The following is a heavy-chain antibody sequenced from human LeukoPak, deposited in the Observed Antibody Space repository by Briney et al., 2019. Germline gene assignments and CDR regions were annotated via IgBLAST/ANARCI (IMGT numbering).Heavy chain of an antibody. Sequence: ASVKVSCKASGYTFTSYGIIWVRQAPGQGLEWMGGIRTYDDNANYAERLQGRVTMTTDTSTSTAYMELSSLRSEDTAVYYCASWDTAMGKLDYWGQGTLVTVSS. CDR2: IRTYDDNA. CDR3: ASWDTAMGKLDY. D-gene: IGHD5-18*01. J-gene: IGHJ4*02. V-gene: IGHV1-18*01. CDR1: GYTFTSYG.